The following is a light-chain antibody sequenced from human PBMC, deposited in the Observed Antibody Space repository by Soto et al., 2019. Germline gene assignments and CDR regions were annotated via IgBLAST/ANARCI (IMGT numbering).Light chain of an antibody. J-gene: IGLJ1*01. CDR3: ASWDDSLHAYV. CDR1: ISNIGNNP. CDR2: TNS. V-gene: IGLV1-44*01. Sequence: QSVLTQPPSASGTPGQRVSVSCSGSISNIGNNPVNWYQRLPGRAPKLLIFTNSQRPSGVPDRVSGSKSGTSGSLAISGLQSEDEADDYCASWDDSLHAYVFGNGTKVTVL.